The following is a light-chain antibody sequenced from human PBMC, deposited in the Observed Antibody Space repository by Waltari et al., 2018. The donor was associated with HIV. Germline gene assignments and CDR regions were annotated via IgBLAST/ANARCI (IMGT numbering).Light chain of an antibody. Sequence: SYELTQTPSVSGSPGQTAKITCSGGALSRHFVFWYQQKSGQAPRMMIFKNNERPSGIPARFYASSSGSTSTLTISGVQAEDEADYYCQSGHNSDSIFGGGTKLTVL. V-gene: IGLV3-25*03. J-gene: IGLJ2*01. CDR3: QSGHNSDSI. CDR2: KNN. CDR1: ALSRHF.